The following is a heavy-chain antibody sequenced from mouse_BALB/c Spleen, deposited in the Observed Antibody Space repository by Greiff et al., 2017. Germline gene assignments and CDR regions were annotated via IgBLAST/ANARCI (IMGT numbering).Heavy chain of an antibody. Sequence: VKLQQPGAELVKPGTSVKLSCKASGYNFTSYWINWVKLRPGQGLEWIGDIYPGSGSTNYNEKFKSKATLTVDTSSSTAYMQLSSLASEDSALYYCARSSATGFAYWGQGTLVTVSA. V-gene: IGHV1-55*01. CDR1: GYNFTSYW. J-gene: IGHJ3*01. CDR2: IYPGSGST. CDR3: ARSSATGFAY.